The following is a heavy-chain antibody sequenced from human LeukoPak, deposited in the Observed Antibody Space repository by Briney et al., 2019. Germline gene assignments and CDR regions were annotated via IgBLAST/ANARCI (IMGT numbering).Heavy chain of an antibody. CDR2: IRYDGSNK. D-gene: IGHD1-26*01. Sequence: GGTLRPSCAASGFTFSSYGMHWVRQAPGKGLEWVAFIRYDGSNKYYADSVKGRFTISRDNSKNTLYLQMNSLRAEDTAVYYCAREGSSGSYRRYYFDYWGQGTLVTVSS. CDR1: GFTFSSYG. V-gene: IGHV3-30*02. CDR3: AREGSSGSYRRYYFDY. J-gene: IGHJ4*02.